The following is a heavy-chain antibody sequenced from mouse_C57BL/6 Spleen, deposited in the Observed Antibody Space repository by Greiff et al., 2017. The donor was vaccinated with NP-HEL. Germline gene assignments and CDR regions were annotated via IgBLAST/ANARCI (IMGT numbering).Heavy chain of an antibody. CDR1: GFSLTSYG. D-gene: IGHD1-1*01. CDR2: IWSGGST. CDR3: ARGDYGSSDWYFDV. V-gene: IGHV2-2*01. Sequence: QVQLQQSGPGLVQPSQSLSIPCTVSGFSLTSYGVHWVRQSPGKGLEWLGVIWSGGSTDYNAAFISRLSISKDNSKSQVFFKMNSLQADDTAIYYCARGDYGSSDWYFDVWGTGTTVTVSS. J-gene: IGHJ1*03.